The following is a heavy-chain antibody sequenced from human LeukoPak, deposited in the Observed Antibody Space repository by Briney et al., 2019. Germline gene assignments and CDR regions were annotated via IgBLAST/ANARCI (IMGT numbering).Heavy chain of an antibody. CDR2: INPNSGGT. CDR1: GYTFTGYY. Sequence: ASVKVSCKASGYTFTGYYMHWVRQAPGQGLEWMGWINPNSGGTGYAQKFRGRVTMTGDTSTSTLYMDLSSLRSDDTAVYYCARASSWYSYGMDVWGQGTTVSVSS. J-gene: IGHJ6*02. CDR3: ARASSWYSYGMDV. V-gene: IGHV1-2*02. D-gene: IGHD6-13*01.